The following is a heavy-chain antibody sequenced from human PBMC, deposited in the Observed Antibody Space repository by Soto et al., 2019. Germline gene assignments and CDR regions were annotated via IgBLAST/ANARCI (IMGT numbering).Heavy chain of an antibody. V-gene: IGHV1-18*01. CDR2: ISAHNDNT. CDR3: ARGRYGDY. Sequence: QVHLVQSGAEVKKPGASVKVSCKCSGYTFTRYGITWVRQAPGQGLEWMGWISAHNDNTDYAQKLQGRVTVTRDTSTSTAYMELRGLRSDDTAVYYCARGRYGDYWGQGALVTVSS. D-gene: IGHD1-1*01. CDR1: GYTFTRYG. J-gene: IGHJ4*02.